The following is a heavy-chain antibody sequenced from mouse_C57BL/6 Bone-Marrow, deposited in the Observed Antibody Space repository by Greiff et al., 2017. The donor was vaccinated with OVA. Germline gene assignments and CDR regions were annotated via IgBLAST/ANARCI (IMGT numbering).Heavy chain of an antibody. J-gene: IGHJ4*01. CDR2: ISSGSSTI. CDR1: GFTFSDYG. V-gene: IGHV5-17*01. Sequence: EVKLVEPGGGLVKPGGSLKLSCAASGFTFSDYGMHWVRQAPEQGLEWVAYISSGSSTIYYADTVKGRFTISRDKTTNTLFLQVTSRRSEDTAMYYCARTAMDYWGQGTSVTVSS. CDR3: ARTAMDY.